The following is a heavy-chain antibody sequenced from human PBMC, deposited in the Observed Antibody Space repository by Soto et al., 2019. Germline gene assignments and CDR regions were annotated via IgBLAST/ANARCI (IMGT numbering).Heavy chain of an antibody. Sequence: QVQLVESGGGVVQPGRSLRLSCAASGFTFSSYGMHWVRQAPGKGLEWVAVISYDGSNKYYADSVKGRFTISRDNSKNTLYLRMNSLRAEDTAVYYCAKGYFLYSSGDDDYFDYWGQGTLVTVSS. J-gene: IGHJ4*02. CDR2: ISYDGSNK. CDR1: GFTFSSYG. CDR3: AKGYFLYSSGDDDYFDY. D-gene: IGHD3-22*01. V-gene: IGHV3-30*18.